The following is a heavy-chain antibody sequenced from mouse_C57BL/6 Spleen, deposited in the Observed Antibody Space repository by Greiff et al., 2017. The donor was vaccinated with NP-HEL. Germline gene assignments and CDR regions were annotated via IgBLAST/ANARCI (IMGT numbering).Heavy chain of an antibody. V-gene: IGHV1-80*01. CDR1: GYAFSSYW. CDR3: ARSLDYGSYYFDY. D-gene: IGHD1-1*01. CDR2: IYPGDGDT. Sequence: VHLVESGAELVKPGASVKISCKASGYAFSSYWMNWVKQRPGKGLEWIGQIYPGDGDTNYNGKFKGKATLTADKSSSTAYMQLSSLTSEDSAVYFCARSLDYGSYYFDYWGQGTTLTVSS. J-gene: IGHJ2*01.